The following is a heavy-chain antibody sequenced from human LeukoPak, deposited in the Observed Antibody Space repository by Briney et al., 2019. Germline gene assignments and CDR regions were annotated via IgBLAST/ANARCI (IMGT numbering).Heavy chain of an antibody. CDR1: GFTFSSYG. D-gene: IGHD6-13*01. V-gene: IGHV3-30*02. J-gene: IGHJ4*02. Sequence: PGGSLRLSCAASGFTFSSYGMHWVRQAPGKGLEWVAFIRYDGSNKYYADSVKGRFTISRDNSKNTLYLQMNSLRAEDTAVYYCAKVLLGSSWYLLFDYWGQGTLVTVSS. CDR3: AKVLLGSSWYLLFDY. CDR2: IRYDGSNK.